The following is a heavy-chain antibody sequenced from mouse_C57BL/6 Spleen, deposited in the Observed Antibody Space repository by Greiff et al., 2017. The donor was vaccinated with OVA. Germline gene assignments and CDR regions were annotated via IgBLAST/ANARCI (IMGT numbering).Heavy chain of an antibody. CDR3: ARRGEYDGHYYAMDY. D-gene: IGHD2-14*01. CDR1: GYTFTSYW. Sequence: VQLQQPGTELVKPGASVKLSCKASGYTFTSYWMHWVKQRPGQGLEWIGNINPSNGGTNYNEKFKSKATLTVDKSSSTAYMQLSSLTSEDSAVYYGARRGEYDGHYYAMDYWGQGTSVTVSS. V-gene: IGHV1-53*01. CDR2: INPSNGGT. J-gene: IGHJ4*01.